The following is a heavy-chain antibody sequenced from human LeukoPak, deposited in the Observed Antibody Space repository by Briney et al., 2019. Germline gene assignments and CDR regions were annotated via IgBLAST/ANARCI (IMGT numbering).Heavy chain of an antibody. Sequence: SETLSLTCTVSGGPISSSSYYWGWIRQPPGKGLEWIGSIYYSGSTYYNPSLKSRVTISVDTSKNQFSLKLSSVTAADTAVYYCATRKAYGSGSYNWGQGTLVTVSS. CDR2: IYYSGST. CDR1: GGPISSSSYY. D-gene: IGHD3-10*01. V-gene: IGHV4-39*01. CDR3: ATRKAYGSGSYN. J-gene: IGHJ4*02.